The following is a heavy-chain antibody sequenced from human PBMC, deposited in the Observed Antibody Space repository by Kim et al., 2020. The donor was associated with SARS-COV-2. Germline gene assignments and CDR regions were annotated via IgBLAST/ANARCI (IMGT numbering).Heavy chain of an antibody. CDR1: GGSISSSSYY. V-gene: IGHV4-39*01. J-gene: IGHJ4*02. CDR3: ARLKLDFDY. Sequence: SETLSLTCTVSGGSISSSSYYWGWIRQPPGKGLEWIGSIYYSGSTYHNPSLKSRVTISVDTSKNQFSLKLSSVTAADTAVYYCARLKLDFDYWGQGTLVTVSS. CDR2: IYYSGST.